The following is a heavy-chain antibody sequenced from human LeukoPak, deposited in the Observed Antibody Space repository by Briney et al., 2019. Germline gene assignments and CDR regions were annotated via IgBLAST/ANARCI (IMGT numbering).Heavy chain of an antibody. CDR2: IASDGSST. D-gene: IGHD4-23*01. V-gene: IGHV3-74*01. CDR1: GFTFSSYW. Sequence: QSGGSLRLYCAASGFTFSSYWMNWVRQAPGKGLVWVSRIASDGSSTTYADSVKGRFSISRDNAKNTLYLQMNSLRVEDTAVYYCARGRPHGNDYWGQGTLVTVSS. J-gene: IGHJ4*02. CDR3: ARGRPHGNDY.